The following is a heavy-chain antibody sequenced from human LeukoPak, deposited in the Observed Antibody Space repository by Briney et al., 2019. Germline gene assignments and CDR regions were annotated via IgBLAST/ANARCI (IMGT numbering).Heavy chain of an antibody. CDR3: AREKLPTRSYYYYHMDV. CDR2: INPNSGGT. J-gene: IGHJ6*03. D-gene: IGHD1-7*01. CDR1: GYTFTGYY. V-gene: IGHV1-2*02. Sequence: GASVKVSCKASGYTFTGYYMHWVRQAPGQGLEWMGWINPNSGGTNYAQKFQGRVTMTRDTCISTAYMELSRLRSDDTAVYYCAREKLPTRSYYYYHMDVWGKGTTVTVSS.